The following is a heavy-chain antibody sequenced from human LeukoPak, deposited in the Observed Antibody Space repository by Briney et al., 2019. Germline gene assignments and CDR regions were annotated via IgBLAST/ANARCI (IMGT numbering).Heavy chain of an antibody. CDR3: AKDYRQVLRYFEHLSFGY. V-gene: IGHV3-23*01. CDR1: GFTFSGYA. CDR2: ISGTGGST. J-gene: IGHJ4*02. Sequence: SLRLSCAASGFTFSGYAMSWVRQAPGPRLGWVSAISGTGGSTYYAASVKGRFTISRDTSKNTLYLKLNSVRAEDTAVYYCAKDYRQVLRYFEHLSFGYWGQGALVTVSS. D-gene: IGHD3-9*01.